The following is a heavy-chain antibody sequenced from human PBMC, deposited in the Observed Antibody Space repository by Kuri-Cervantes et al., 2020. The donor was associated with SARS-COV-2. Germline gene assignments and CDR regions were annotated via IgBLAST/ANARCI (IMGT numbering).Heavy chain of an antibody. CDR2: ISSGSVSI. J-gene: IGHJ3*02. CDR3: ASLAAADYDAFDI. CDR1: GFTVSSNY. D-gene: IGHD6-13*01. V-gene: IGHV3-21*04. Sequence: GESLKISCAASGFTVSSNYMSWVRQAPGKGLEWVSSISSGSVSIYYADSARGRFTISRDNAKNSLYLQMNSLRAEDTAVYYCASLAAADYDAFDIWGQGTMVTVSS.